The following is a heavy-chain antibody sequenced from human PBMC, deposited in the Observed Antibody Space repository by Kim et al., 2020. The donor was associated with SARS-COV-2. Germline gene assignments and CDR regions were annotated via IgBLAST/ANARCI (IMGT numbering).Heavy chain of an antibody. CDR3: ARASSRAFDI. CDR2: IYNEGIT. J-gene: IGHJ3*02. CDR1: GFTFSIYW. V-gene: IGHV3-74*01. Sequence: GGSLRLSCAASGFTFSIYWMHWVRQAPGKGLVWVSRIYNEGITDYADSVRGRFIISRDNAKNTLYLQINSLRAEDTAMYYCARASSRAFDIWGQGTVVAVSS.